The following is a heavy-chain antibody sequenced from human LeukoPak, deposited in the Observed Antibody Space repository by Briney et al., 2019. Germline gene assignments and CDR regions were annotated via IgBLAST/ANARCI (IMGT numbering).Heavy chain of an antibody. V-gene: IGHV1-46*01. J-gene: IGHJ6*02. Sequence: GASVKVSCKASGYNFISYYMHWGRQAPGQGLEWMGVINPSGGSTSYAQKFQDRVTMTRDTSTSTVYMELSSLKSEDKAVYYCAREDVVLVDAVRYYYYGMDVWGQGTTVTVSS. CDR1: GYNFISYY. CDR3: AREDVVLVDAVRYYYYGMDV. D-gene: IGHD2-8*01. CDR2: INPSGGST.